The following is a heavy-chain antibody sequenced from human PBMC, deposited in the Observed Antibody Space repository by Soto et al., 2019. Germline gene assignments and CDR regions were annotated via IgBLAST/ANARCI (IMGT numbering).Heavy chain of an antibody. CDR1: GGSISSSSYY. Sequence: PSETLSLTCTVSGGSISSSSYYWGWIRQPPGKGLEWIGSIYYSGSTYYNQSLKSRVTISVDTSKNQFSLKLSSVTAADTALYYCARQSNYYDSSGYYYGDADWLDPWGQGTLVTVSS. D-gene: IGHD3-22*01. CDR3: ARQSNYYDSSGYYYGDADWLDP. J-gene: IGHJ5*02. V-gene: IGHV4-39*01. CDR2: IYYSGST.